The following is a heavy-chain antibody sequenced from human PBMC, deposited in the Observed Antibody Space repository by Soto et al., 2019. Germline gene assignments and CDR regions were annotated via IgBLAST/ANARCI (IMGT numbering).Heavy chain of an antibody. CDR3: AKNQGVELVPLATVDWFDP. D-gene: IGHD1-26*01. V-gene: IGHV3-23*01. CDR2: ISGSGFKK. J-gene: IGHJ5*02. CDR1: GFIFENFG. Sequence: RRLSCAASGFIFENFGMSWVRQAPGKGLEWISSISGSGFKKYYADSVKGRFTISRDNSTSTVYLELNNLSAEDTAVYHCAKNQGVELVPLATVDWFDPWGQGSVVTVSS.